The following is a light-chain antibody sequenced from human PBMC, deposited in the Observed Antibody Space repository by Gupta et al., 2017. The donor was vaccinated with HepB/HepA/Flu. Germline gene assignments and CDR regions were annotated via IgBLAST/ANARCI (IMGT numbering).Light chain of an antibody. CDR3: QQYSSSPPYS. CDR2: WAS. V-gene: IGKV4-1*01. CDR1: QNRLYGPSNKHC. J-gene: IGKJ2*03. Sequence: DIVMTQSPDSLALSLGERATINCKSSQNRLYGPSNKHCLAWYQQKPGQPPKLLIYWASMRASGVPDRFTGSGSGTDFTLTISSRQEEDVAVYYCQQYSSSPPYSFGKGTKLEIK.